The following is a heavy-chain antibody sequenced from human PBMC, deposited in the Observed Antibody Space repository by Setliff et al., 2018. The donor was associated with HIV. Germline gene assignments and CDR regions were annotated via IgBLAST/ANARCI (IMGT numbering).Heavy chain of an antibody. V-gene: IGHV4-39*01. D-gene: IGHD3-10*01. J-gene: IGHJ5*02. CDR1: GGSIRVDNYF. CDR2: MNSKGES. Sequence: PSETLSLTCTVSGGSIRVDNYFWGWIRQPPGKGLEWIGIMNSKGESFYNASFTNGVLISIDTSKNRFSLTMTSVTAADTAVYYCARHRQISDWSDPWGQGILVTVSS. CDR3: ARHRQISDWSDP.